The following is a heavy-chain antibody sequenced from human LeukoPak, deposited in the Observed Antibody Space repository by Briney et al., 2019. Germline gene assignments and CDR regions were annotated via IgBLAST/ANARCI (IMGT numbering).Heavy chain of an antibody. J-gene: IGHJ5*02. CDR3: ARGGPDILTGYPNWFDP. CDR2: INHSGST. Sequence: SETLSLTCAVYGGSFSGYYWSWIRQPPGKGLEWIGEINHSGSTNYNPSLKSRVTISVDTSKNQFSLKLSSVTAADTAVYYCARGGPDILTGYPNWFDPWGQGTLVTVSS. D-gene: IGHD3-9*01. V-gene: IGHV4-34*01. CDR1: GGSFSGYY.